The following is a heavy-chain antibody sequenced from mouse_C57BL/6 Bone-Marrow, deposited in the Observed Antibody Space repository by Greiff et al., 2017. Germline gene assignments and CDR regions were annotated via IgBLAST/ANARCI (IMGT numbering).Heavy chain of an antibody. CDR2: IYPGSGST. Sequence: QVQLQQPGAELVKPGASVKMSCKASGYTFTSYWITWVKQRPGQGLEWIGDIYPGSGSTNYNEKFKSKATLTVATSSSTAYMQLSSRTSEDSAVYYCARGGGADYWGQGTTLTVSS. CDR1: GYTFTSYW. J-gene: IGHJ2*01. V-gene: IGHV1-55*01. CDR3: ARGGGADY.